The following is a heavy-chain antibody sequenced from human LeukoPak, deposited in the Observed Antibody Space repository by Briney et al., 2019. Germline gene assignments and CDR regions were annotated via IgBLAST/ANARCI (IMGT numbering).Heavy chain of an antibody. CDR2: IYYSRST. CDR1: GGSISTSSYY. CDR3: ARASYFDILPGYRPFDY. V-gene: IGHV4-39*07. D-gene: IGHD3-9*01. J-gene: IGHJ4*02. Sequence: PSETLSLTSTVSGGSISTSSYYWGWIRQPPGKGLEWIGSIYYSRSTYYNQSLKSLETISLDTSTNQFSLRLSSVSAPDTAVYFCARASYFDILPGYRPFDYWGQGTLVTVSS.